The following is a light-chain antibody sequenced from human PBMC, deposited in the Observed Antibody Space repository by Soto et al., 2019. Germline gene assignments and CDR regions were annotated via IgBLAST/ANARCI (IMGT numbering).Light chain of an antibody. Sequence: EIVLTQSPCTLSLPPGERSTLSCISSQSISSSYLAWYQQKPGQAPRVLIYDASSRATGIPDRFSGSGSGTDFTLTISRLAPEDFAVYYCQQYGSSPVTFGGGTKVDIK. V-gene: IGKV3-20*01. CDR2: DAS. CDR1: QSISSSY. J-gene: IGKJ4*01. CDR3: QQYGSSPVT.